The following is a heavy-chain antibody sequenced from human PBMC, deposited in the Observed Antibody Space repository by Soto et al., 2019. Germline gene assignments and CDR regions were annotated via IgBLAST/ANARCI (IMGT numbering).Heavy chain of an antibody. J-gene: IGHJ4*02. CDR3: ARDKDWVFDY. CDR1: GFTFSTHS. V-gene: IGHV3-48*01. D-gene: IGHD3-9*01. Sequence: EVQLVESGGGLVQPGGSLRLSCAASGFTFSTHSMNWVRQAPGKGLEWISYIRASSSTIYYADSVKGRFTISGDNAKNSLYLQMHSLRAEDTAVYYCARDKDWVFDYWGQGTLVTVSS. CDR2: IRASSSTI.